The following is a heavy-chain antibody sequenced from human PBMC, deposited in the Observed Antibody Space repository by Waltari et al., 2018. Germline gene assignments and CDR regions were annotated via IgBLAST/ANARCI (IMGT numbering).Heavy chain of an antibody. V-gene: IGHV4-34*01. CDR3: ARVPHYYGSGRRATGYNWFDP. Sequence: QVQLQQWGAGLLKPSETLSLTCAVYGGSFSGYYWSWIRQPPGKGLEWIWEINHSGSTNYIPSLKSRVTISVDTSKNQFSLKLSSVTAADTAVYYCARVPHYYGSGRRATGYNWFDPWGQGTLVTVSS. D-gene: IGHD3-10*01. CDR2: INHSGST. CDR1: GGSFSGYY. J-gene: IGHJ5*02.